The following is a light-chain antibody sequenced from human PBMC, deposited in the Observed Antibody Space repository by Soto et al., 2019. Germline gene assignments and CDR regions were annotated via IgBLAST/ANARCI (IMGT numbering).Light chain of an antibody. CDR3: SSYTSSSTYV. Sequence: QSALTQPAPVSGSPGQSITISCTGPSSDVGGYNYVSWYQQHPGKAPKLIIYDVSNRPSGVSNRFSGSKSGNTASLTISGLKAEDEADYYCSSYTSSSTYVFGTGTKLTVL. CDR1: SSDVGGYNY. CDR2: DVS. V-gene: IGLV2-14*01. J-gene: IGLJ1*01.